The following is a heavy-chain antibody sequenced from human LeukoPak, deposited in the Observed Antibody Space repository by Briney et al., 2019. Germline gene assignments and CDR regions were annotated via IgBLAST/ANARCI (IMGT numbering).Heavy chain of an antibody. D-gene: IGHD3-22*01. Sequence: RASVKVSCKTSGYSENFYGITWVRQVAGQGLEWMGWISAYNGNTNYAQKLQGRVTMTTDTSTSTAYMELRSLRSDDTAVYYCARDPPSGYHDYWGQGTLVTVSS. V-gene: IGHV1-18*01. CDR1: GYSENFYG. CDR3: ARDPPSGYHDY. CDR2: ISAYNGNT. J-gene: IGHJ4*02.